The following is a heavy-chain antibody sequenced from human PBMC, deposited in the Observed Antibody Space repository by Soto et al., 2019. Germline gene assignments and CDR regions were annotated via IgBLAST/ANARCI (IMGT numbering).Heavy chain of an antibody. Sequence: ASVKVSCKASGGTFSSYTISWVRQAPGQGLEWMGRIIPILGIANYAQKFQGRVTITADKSTSTAYMELSSLRSEDTAVYYCASSLYCSSSSCYPNDAFAIWGQGTMVTVS. CDR1: GGTFSSYT. J-gene: IGHJ3*02. V-gene: IGHV1-69*02. D-gene: IGHD2-2*01. CDR2: IIPILGIA. CDR3: ASSLYCSSSSCYPNDAFAI.